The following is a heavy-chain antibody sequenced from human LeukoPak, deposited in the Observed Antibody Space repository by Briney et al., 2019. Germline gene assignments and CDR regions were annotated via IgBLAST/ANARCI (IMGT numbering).Heavy chain of an antibody. CDR1: GFTFSSYG. D-gene: IGHD3-22*01. J-gene: IGHJ4*02. CDR2: IWYDGSNK. Sequence: GRSLGLSCAASGFTFSSYGMHWVRQAPGKGLEWVAVIWYDGSNKYYADSVKGRFTISRDNTKNSLYLQMNSLRAEDTAVYYCARGGNNHYYHTPNREGTDYWGQGTLVTVSS. V-gene: IGHV3-33*01. CDR3: ARGGNNHYYHTPNREGTDY.